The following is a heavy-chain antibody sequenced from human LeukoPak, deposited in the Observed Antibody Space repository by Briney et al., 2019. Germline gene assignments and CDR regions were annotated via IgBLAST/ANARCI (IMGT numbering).Heavy chain of an antibody. Sequence: GGSLRLSCAASGFTVSSNYMSWVRQAPGKGLEWVSVIYSGGSTYYADSVKGRSTISRDNSKNTLYLQMNSLRAEDTAVYYCARDRYCSSTSCSFDYWGQGTLVTVSP. CDR1: GFTVSSNY. V-gene: IGHV3-66*02. J-gene: IGHJ4*02. CDR3: ARDRYCSSTSCSFDY. CDR2: IYSGGST. D-gene: IGHD2-2*01.